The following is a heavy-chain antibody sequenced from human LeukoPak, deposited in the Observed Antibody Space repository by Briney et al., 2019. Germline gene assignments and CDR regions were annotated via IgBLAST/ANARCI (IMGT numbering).Heavy chain of an antibody. CDR1: GFTFSGAW. D-gene: IGHD7-27*01. CDR3: ARHVGISF. Sequence: GGSLRLSCTASGFTFSGAWMTWVRQAPGKGLEWVANIREDGTEKNYVDSVKGRFTISRDNAKNSLFLQMSNLRDDDTATYYCARHVGISFWGQGTLVTVSS. CDR2: IREDGTEK. J-gene: IGHJ4*02. V-gene: IGHV3-7*01.